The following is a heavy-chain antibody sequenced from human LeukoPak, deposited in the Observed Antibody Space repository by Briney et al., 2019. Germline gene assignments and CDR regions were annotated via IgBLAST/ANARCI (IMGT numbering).Heavy chain of an antibody. V-gene: IGHV4-39*07. CDR1: GGSISSSNYY. CDR2: IYYSGST. Sequence: SETLSLTCTVSGGSISSSNYYWGWIRQPPGKGLEWIGSIYYSGSTYYNPSLKSRVTISVDTSKNQFSLKLSSVTAADTAVFYCARWKYYYDSSGYYWAFDYWGQGTLVTVSS. D-gene: IGHD3-22*01. J-gene: IGHJ4*02. CDR3: ARWKYYYDSSGYYWAFDY.